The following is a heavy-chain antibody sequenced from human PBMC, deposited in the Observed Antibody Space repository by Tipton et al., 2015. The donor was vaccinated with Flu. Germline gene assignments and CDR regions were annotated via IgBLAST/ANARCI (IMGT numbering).Heavy chain of an antibody. J-gene: IGHJ4*02. D-gene: IGHD4-17*01. V-gene: IGHV4-61*02. CDR1: GGSISSGGYY. CDR3: ASRLNGDVDY. CDR2: IYTSGST. Sequence: TLSLTCTVSGGSISSGGYYWSWIRQPAGKGLEWIGRIYTSGSTNYNPSLKSRVTISVDTSKNQFSLKLSSVTAADTAVYYCASRLNGDVDYRGQGTLVTVSS.